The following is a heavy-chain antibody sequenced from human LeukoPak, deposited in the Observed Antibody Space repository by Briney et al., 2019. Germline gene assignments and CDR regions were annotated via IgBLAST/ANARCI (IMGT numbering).Heavy chain of an antibody. D-gene: IGHD1-26*01. J-gene: IGHJ3*02. CDR2: IYSGGST. Sequence: GGSLRLSCAASGFTVSSNYMSWVRQAPGKGLEWVSVIYSGGSTYYADSVKGRFTISRDNSKNTLYLQMNSLRADDTAVYYCARTIVGVTTRYTDAFDIWGQGTTVTVSS. V-gene: IGHV3-66*01. CDR3: ARTIVGVTTRYTDAFDI. CDR1: GFTVSSNY.